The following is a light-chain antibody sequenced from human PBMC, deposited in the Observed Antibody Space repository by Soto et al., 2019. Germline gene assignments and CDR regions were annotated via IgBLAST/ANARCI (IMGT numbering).Light chain of an antibody. V-gene: IGKV3-11*01. CDR2: DAS. CDR3: QQRSNWIT. J-gene: IGKJ5*01. Sequence: SWLPGDSVTITCRASQNIRNWLAWYQQKPGQAPRLLIYDASNRATGIPARFSGSGSGTDFTLTISSLEPEDFAVYYCQQRSNWITFGQGTRLEIK. CDR1: QNIRNW.